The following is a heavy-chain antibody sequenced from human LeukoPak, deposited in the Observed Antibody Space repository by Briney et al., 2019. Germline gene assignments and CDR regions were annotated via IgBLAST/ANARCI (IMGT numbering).Heavy chain of an antibody. CDR2: ISAYNGNT. V-gene: IGHV1-18*01. CDR1: GYTFTSYG. D-gene: IGHD3-3*01. Sequence: ASVKVSCKASGYTFTSYGISWVRLAPGQGLEWMGWISAYNGNTNYAQKLQGRVTMTTDTSTSTAYMELRSLRSDDTAVYYCARDRNYDFWSGYYTLSPGLDYWGQGTLVTVSS. J-gene: IGHJ4*02. CDR3: ARDRNYDFWSGYYTLSPGLDY.